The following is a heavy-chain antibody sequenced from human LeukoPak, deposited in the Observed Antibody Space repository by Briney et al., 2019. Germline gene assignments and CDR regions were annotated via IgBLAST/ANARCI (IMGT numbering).Heavy chain of an antibody. D-gene: IGHD3-10*01. CDR2: IYHSGST. Sequence: SETLSLTCTVSGGSISSGGYYWSWIRQPPGKGLEWIGYIYHSGSTYYNPSLKSRVTISVDRSKNQFSLKLSSVTAADTAVYYCARVPYYYGSADYYYGMDVWGQGTTVTVSS. J-gene: IGHJ6*02. CDR1: GGSISSGGYY. V-gene: IGHV4-30-2*01. CDR3: ARVPYYYGSADYYYGMDV.